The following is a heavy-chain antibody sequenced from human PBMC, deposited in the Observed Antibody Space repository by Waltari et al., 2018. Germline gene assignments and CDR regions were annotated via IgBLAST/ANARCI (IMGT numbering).Heavy chain of an antibody. D-gene: IGHD2-15*01. CDR2: SNPNRGGT. Sequence: QVQLVQSGAEVKKPGASVKVSCKASGYTFTGYYMHWVRQAPGQGLEWMGRSNPNRGGTNYAQKFQGRVTMTRDTSISTAYMELSRLRSDDTAVYYCARGPPIVYCSGGSCYSDRFDYWGQGTLVTVSS. CDR3: ARGPPIVYCSGGSCYSDRFDY. V-gene: IGHV1-2*06. J-gene: IGHJ4*02. CDR1: GYTFTGYY.